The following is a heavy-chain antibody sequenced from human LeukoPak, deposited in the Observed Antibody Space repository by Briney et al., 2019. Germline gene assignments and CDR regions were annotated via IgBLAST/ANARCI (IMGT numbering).Heavy chain of an antibody. Sequence: ASLKVSCKAFGYTFTSYYMHWVRQAPGQGLEWMGIINPSGGSTSYAQKFQGRVSMTRDTSTSTVYMELSSLRSEDTAVYYCARAPDYGDPFDYWGQGTLVTVSS. D-gene: IGHD4-17*01. J-gene: IGHJ4*02. V-gene: IGHV1-46*01. CDR3: ARAPDYGDPFDY. CDR1: GYTFTSYY. CDR2: INPSGGST.